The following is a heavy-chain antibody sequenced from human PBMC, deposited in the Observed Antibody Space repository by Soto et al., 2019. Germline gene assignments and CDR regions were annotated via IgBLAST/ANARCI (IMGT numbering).Heavy chain of an antibody. D-gene: IGHD6-6*01. V-gene: IGHV1-18*01. CDR3: ARVFRWSSSSWGFDY. J-gene: IGHJ4*02. CDR1: GYTFLSYG. CDR2: ISAYNAYT. Sequence: QVQLVQSGAEVKKPGASVKVSCKASGYTFLSYGITWVRQAPGQGLEWMGWISAYNAYTNYAQKLQDRVSMTTDTSSNTAYLEVRSLRSDDTAFYFCARVFRWSSSSWGFDYWGQGTLVTVSS.